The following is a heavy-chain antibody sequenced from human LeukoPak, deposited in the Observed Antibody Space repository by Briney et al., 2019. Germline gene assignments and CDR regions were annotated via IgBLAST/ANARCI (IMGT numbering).Heavy chain of an antibody. Sequence: SETLSLTCTVSGGSISSSSYCWGWIRQPPGKGLEWIGSICYSGSTFYNPSLKSRVTISVDTSKNQFSLKLSSVTAADTAVYYCARQDDYGDYVAFDYWGQGTLVTVSS. V-gene: IGHV4-39*07. J-gene: IGHJ4*02. CDR2: ICYSGST. D-gene: IGHD4-17*01. CDR1: GGSISSSSYC. CDR3: ARQDDYGDYVAFDY.